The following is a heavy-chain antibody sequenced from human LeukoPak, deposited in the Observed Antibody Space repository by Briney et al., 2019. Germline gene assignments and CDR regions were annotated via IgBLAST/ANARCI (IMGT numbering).Heavy chain of an antibody. CDR3: AKGLPSSTMMGD. V-gene: IGHV3-23*01. CDR2: ISGSGGST. J-gene: IGHJ4*02. Sequence: GGSLRLSCAASGFTFRSYAMSWVRQAPGQGLEWVSAISGSGGSTYYADSVKGRFTISRDNSKNTLYLQMNSLRAEDTAVYYCAKGLPSSTMMGDWGQGTLVTVSS. CDR1: GFTFRSYA. D-gene: IGHD3-22*01.